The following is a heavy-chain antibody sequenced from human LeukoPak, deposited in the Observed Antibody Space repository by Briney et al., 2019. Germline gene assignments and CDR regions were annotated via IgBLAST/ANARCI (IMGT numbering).Heavy chain of an antibody. D-gene: IGHD2-2*02. CDR2: ISYDGSNK. V-gene: IGHV3-30*03. Sequence: PGRSLRLSCAASGFTFSSYGMHWVRQAPGKGLEWVAVISYDGSNKYYADSVKGRFTISRDNSKNTLYLQMNSLRAEDTAVYYCARVLVPTAIGGFDYWGQGTLVTVSS. CDR1: GFTFSSYG. CDR3: ARVLVPTAIGGFDY. J-gene: IGHJ4*02.